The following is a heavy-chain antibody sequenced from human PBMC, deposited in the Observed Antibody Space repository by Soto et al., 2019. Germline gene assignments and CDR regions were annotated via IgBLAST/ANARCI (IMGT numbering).Heavy chain of an antibody. Sequence: GGSLRLSCAASGFTFSDYWMHWVRQAPGKGLEWVSRIKRDGSTTNYADSVKGRFTISRDNAKNTLYLEMNSLRVEDTADYYCAKVASTVAYFDYWGQGTLVTVSS. CDR2: IKRDGSTT. J-gene: IGHJ4*02. CDR3: AKVASTVAYFDY. CDR1: GFTFSDYW. V-gene: IGHV3-74*01. D-gene: IGHD4-17*01.